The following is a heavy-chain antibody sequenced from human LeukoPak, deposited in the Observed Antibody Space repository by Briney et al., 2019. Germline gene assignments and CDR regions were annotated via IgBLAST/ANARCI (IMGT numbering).Heavy chain of an antibody. D-gene: IGHD5-12*01. CDR3: AKGGGHDNRAYYIDL. Sequence: GGSLRLSCAASGFTFEDYAMHWVRQGPGKGLEWVSGISWNSGAMVYADSVRGRFTISRDNAKNSLYLQMNSLRTEDTALYYCAKGGGHDNRAYYIDLWGQGILVTVSS. J-gene: IGHJ5*02. CDR1: GFTFEDYA. CDR2: ISWNSGAM. V-gene: IGHV3-9*01.